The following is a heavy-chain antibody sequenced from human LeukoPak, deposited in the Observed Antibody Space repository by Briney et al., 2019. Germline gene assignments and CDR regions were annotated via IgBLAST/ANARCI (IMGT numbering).Heavy chain of an antibody. CDR1: GGSFRGYY. J-gene: IGHJ4*02. V-gene: IGHV4-34*01. Sequence: SETLSRTCAVYGGSFRGYYWSWIRQPPGKGLEWIGEINHSGSTNYNPSLKSRVTISLDTSMKKFSLKLNSVTAADTAVYYCASTERCSTTCPLDYWGQGTLVTVSS. CDR3: ASTERCSTTCPLDY. CDR2: INHSGST. D-gene: IGHD2-2*01.